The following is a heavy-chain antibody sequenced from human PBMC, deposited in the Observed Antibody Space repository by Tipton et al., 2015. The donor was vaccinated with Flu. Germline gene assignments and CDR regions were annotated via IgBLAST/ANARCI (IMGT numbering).Heavy chain of an antibody. CDR3: AGGSGYANAYLDT. J-gene: IGHJ4*02. V-gene: IGHV4-34*01. Sequence: TLSLTCAVYGGSFSDHYWTWIRQPPGKGLEWIGEINHAGATNCNPSLKSRVTISTDTSKNQFSLKVTSLTAADTAVYYCAGGSGYANAYLDTWGPGTLVAVS. CDR2: INHAGAT. D-gene: IGHD5-12*01. CDR1: GGSFSDHY.